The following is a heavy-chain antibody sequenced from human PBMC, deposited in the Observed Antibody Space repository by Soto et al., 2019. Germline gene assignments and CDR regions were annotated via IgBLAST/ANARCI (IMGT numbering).Heavy chain of an antibody. CDR2: MNPNSGNT. CDR1: GGTFSSYA. D-gene: IGHD2-21*02. J-gene: IGHJ4*02. CDR3: ARGLASDCGGDCYSDY. Sequence: ASVKVSCKXSGGTFSSYAINWVRQATGQGLEWMGWMNPNSGNTGYAQKFQGRVTMTRNTSISTAYMELSSLRSEDTAVYYCARGLASDCGGDCYSDYWGQGTLVPVSS. V-gene: IGHV1-8*02.